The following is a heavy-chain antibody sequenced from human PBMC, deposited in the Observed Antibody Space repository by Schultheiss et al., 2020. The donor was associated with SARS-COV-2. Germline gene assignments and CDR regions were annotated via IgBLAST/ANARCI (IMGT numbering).Heavy chain of an antibody. CDR3: ARVQYDSNFYGAFDI. CDR2: IYYSGST. V-gene: IGHV4-59*08. J-gene: IGHJ3*02. Sequence: SQTLSLTCTVSGGSISSYYWSWIRQPPGKGLEWIGYIYYSGSTNYNPSLKSRVTISVDTSKNQFSLKLRSVTAADTAVYYCARVQYDSNFYGAFDIWGQGTMVTVSS. D-gene: IGHD3-22*01. CDR1: GGSISSYY.